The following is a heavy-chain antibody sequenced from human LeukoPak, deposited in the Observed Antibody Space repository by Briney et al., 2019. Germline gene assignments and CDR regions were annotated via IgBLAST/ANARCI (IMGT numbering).Heavy chain of an antibody. CDR3: ARWDCSGGSCYRYFDY. CDR1: GGSISSYY. V-gene: IGHV4-59*13. CDR2: IYYSGST. Sequence: SETLSLTCTVSGGSISSYYWSWIRQPPGKGLEWIGYIYYSGSTNYNPSLKSRVTISVDTSKNQFSLKLSSVTAADTAVYYCARWDCSGGSCYRYFDYWGQGTLVTVSS. J-gene: IGHJ4*02. D-gene: IGHD2-15*01.